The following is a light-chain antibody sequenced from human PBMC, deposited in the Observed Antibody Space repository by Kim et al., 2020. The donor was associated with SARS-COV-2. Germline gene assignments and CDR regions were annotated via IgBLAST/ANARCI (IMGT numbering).Light chain of an antibody. Sequence: SASVGDRVTITCRASESISGYLNWYQQKPGKAPKVVISAVPTLQSGVPSRFTGSGSGTDFTLTISSLQPEDFATYYCQQSYTTPLTFGGGTKLEI. CDR3: QQSYTTPLT. CDR1: ESISGY. J-gene: IGKJ4*01. V-gene: IGKV1-39*01. CDR2: AVP.